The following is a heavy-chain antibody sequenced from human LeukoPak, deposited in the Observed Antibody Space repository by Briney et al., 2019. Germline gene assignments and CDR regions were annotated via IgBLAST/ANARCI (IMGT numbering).Heavy chain of an antibody. J-gene: IGHJ6*03. V-gene: IGHV3-23*01. D-gene: IGHD1-26*01. CDR2: ISGGGGST. Sequence: GGSLRLSCAASGFTLSSYGMSWVRQAPGKGLEWVSAISGGGGSTFYADSVKGRFTISRDNSKNTLFLQMTSLRAEDTAVYYCAKHPGDFTGIVNYYYMDLWGKETTVTVSS. CDR3: AKHPGDFTGIVNYYYMDL. CDR1: GFTLSSYG.